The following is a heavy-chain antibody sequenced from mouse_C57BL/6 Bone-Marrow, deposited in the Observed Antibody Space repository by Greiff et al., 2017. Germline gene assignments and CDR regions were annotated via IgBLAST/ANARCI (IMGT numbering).Heavy chain of an antibody. CDR2: IDPENGDT. CDR1: GFNIKDDY. J-gene: IGHJ1*03. CDR3: TTVYYYGSSSYWYFDV. V-gene: IGHV14-4*01. Sequence: DVKLVESGAELVRPGASVKLSCTASGFNIKDDYMHWVKQRPEQGLEWIGWIDPENGDTEYASKFQGKDTITADTSSNTAYLQLSSLTSEDTAVYYCTTVYYYGSSSYWYFDVWGTGTTVTVSS. D-gene: IGHD1-1*01.